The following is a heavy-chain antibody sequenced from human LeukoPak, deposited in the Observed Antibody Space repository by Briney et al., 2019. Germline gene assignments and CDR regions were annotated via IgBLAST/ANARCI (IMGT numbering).Heavy chain of an antibody. CDR2: IYYSVST. Sequence: SETLSLTCTVSGGSISSHYWSWIRQPPVKGLEWIGHIYYSVSTNYNPSLKSRVTISIDTSKNQFSLKLSSVTAADTAVYYCARRTGGTGNFDYWGQGTLVTVSS. V-gene: IGHV4-59*08. J-gene: IGHJ4*02. CDR1: GGSISSHY. CDR3: ARRTGGTGNFDY. D-gene: IGHD1-26*01.